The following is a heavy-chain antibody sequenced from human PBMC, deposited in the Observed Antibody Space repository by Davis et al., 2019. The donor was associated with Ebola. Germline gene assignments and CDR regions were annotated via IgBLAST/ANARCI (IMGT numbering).Heavy chain of an antibody. CDR3: ARPLTIFGVVIGIDP. V-gene: IGHV3-7*01. Sequence: GESLKISCAASEFAFSSYWMSWVRQAPGKGLEWVANIKQDGSEKYYVDSVKGRFTISRDNAKNSLYLQMNSLRAEDTAVYYCARPLTIFGVVIGIDPWGQGTLVTVSS. CDR1: EFAFSSYW. D-gene: IGHD3-3*01. J-gene: IGHJ5*02. CDR2: IKQDGSEK.